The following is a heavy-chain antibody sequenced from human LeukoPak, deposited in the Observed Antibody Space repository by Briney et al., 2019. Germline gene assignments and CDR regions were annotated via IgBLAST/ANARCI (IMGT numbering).Heavy chain of an antibody. V-gene: IGHV3-11*01. J-gene: IGHJ4*02. CDR1: GFTFSDSY. Sequence: PGASLRLSCAASGFTFSDSYMSWIRKAPGKGLEYISYISSSCSTIYYADSVKGRFTLSRDNAKNSLSLEMNSLRAEDTAVYYCARGKYSFDYWGQGTLVTVSS. CDR2: ISSSCSTI. CDR3: ARGKYSFDY.